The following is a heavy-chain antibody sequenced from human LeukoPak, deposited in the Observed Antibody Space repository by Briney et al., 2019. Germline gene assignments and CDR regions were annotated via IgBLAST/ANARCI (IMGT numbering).Heavy chain of an antibody. V-gene: IGHV1-2*02. D-gene: IGHD2-8*01. J-gene: IGHJ4*02. CDR2: VNPNSGGT. CDR3: ARAHCTNGVCYSGY. Sequence: ASVKVSRKASGYTFTGYYMYWVRQAPGQGVEWMGWVNPNSGGTNYAQKFQGRVTMTRDTSLSTAYMELSRLRSDDTAVYYCARAHCTNGVCYSGYWGQGTLVTVSS. CDR1: GYTFTGYY.